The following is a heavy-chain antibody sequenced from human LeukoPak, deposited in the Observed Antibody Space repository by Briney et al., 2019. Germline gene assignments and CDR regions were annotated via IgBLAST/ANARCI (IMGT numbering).Heavy chain of an antibody. V-gene: IGHV4-34*01. Sequence: SETLSHTCAVYGGSFSGYYWSWIRQPPGKGLEWIGEINHSGSTNYNPSLKSRVTISVDTSKNQFSLKLSSVTAADTAVYYCASGRITMVRGVRVKYYYYGMDVWGKGTTVTVSS. D-gene: IGHD3-10*01. CDR3: ASGRITMVRGVRVKYYYYGMDV. J-gene: IGHJ6*04. CDR2: INHSGST. CDR1: GGSFSGYY.